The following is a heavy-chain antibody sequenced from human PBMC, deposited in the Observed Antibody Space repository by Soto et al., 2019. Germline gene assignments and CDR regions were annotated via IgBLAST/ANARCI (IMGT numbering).Heavy chain of an antibody. CDR1: GFTFSSYS. Sequence: GGSLRLSCAASGFTFSSYSMNWVRQAPGKGLEWVSYISSSSSTIYYADSVKGRFTISRDNSKNSLYLQMNSLRTEDTALYYCAKGSVAYYYYGMDVWGQGTTVTVSS. CDR2: ISSSSSTI. V-gene: IGHV3-48*04. D-gene: IGHD5-12*01. J-gene: IGHJ6*02. CDR3: AKGSVAYYYYGMDV.